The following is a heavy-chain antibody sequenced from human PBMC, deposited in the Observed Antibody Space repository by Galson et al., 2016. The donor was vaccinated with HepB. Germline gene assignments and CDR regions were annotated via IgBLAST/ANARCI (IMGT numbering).Heavy chain of an antibody. V-gene: IGHV1-69*06. CDR3: GRVGGGSSEP. Sequence: SCKASGGTFSSSVIIWVRQAPGQGLEWVGGIIPIFDAANNAQKFQGRVSITADKSTSTVYMELSGLRSEDTAVYYCGRVGGGSSEPWGQGTLVTVSS. J-gene: IGHJ5*02. CDR2: IIPIFDAA. D-gene: IGHD1-26*01. CDR1: GGTFSSSV.